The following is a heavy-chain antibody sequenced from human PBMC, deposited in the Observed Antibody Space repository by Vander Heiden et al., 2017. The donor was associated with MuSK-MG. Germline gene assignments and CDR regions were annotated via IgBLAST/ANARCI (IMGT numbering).Heavy chain of an antibody. V-gene: IGHV3-11*01. D-gene: IGHD3-10*01. CDR3: ASLYGSGNFGYHYYYGMDV. Sequence: QVQLVESGGGLVKPGGSLRLSCAASGFPFSDYYLSWIRQAPGKGLEWVSYISSIGSTIYYADSVKGRFTISRDNAKNSLYLQMNSLRAEDTAVYYCASLYGSGNFGYHYYYGMDVWGQGTTVTVSS. J-gene: IGHJ6*02. CDR2: ISSIGSTI. CDR1: GFPFSDYY.